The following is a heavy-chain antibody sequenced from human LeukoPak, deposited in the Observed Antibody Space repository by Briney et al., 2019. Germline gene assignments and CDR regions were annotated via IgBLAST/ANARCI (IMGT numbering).Heavy chain of an antibody. CDR2: ISGSGGST. CDR1: GFTFSSYA. J-gene: IGHJ6*03. D-gene: IGHD4-17*01. V-gene: IGHV3-23*01. CDR3: AKTGGNYGDSPYYYYYMDV. Sequence: GGSLRLSCAASGFTFSSYAMSWVRQAPGKGLEWVSAISGSGGSTYYADSVKGRFTISRDNSKNTLYLQMNSLRAEDTAVYYRAKTGGNYGDSPYYYYYMDVWGKGTTVTVSS.